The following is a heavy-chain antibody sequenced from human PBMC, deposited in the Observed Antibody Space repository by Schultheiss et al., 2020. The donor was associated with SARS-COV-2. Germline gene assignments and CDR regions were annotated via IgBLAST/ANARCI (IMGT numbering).Heavy chain of an antibody. V-gene: IGHV3-33*01. Sequence: GGSLRLSCAASGFTFSNYGMHWVRQAPGKGLDWVAIIWYDGNKKYYADSVEGRFTISRDNSKNTLYLQMNSLRAEDTAVYYCARDLGIEYYYYYGMDVWGQGTTVTVSS. J-gene: IGHJ6*02. D-gene: IGHD2-15*01. CDR2: IWYDGNKK. CDR1: GFTFSNYG. CDR3: ARDLGIEYYYYYGMDV.